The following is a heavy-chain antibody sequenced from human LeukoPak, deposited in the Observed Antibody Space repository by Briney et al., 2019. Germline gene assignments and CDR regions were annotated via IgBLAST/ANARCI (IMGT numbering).Heavy chain of an antibody. Sequence: SETLSLTCTVSGGSISNYYWSWIRQFPGKGLEWIGYIYYRGSTNYNPSLKSRVTISLDTSTNQFSLKLSSVTAAGTAVYYCARPYTSGYRGAFDIWGQGTMVTVSS. CDR3: ARPYTSGYRGAFDI. CDR1: GGSISNYY. J-gene: IGHJ3*02. CDR2: IYYRGST. V-gene: IGHV4-59*01. D-gene: IGHD6-19*01.